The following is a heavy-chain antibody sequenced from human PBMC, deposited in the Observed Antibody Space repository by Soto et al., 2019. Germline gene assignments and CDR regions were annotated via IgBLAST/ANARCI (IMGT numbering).Heavy chain of an antibody. CDR2: INPNSGGT. V-gene: IGHV1-2*02. J-gene: IGHJ4*02. CDR1: GYTFTGYY. D-gene: IGHD6-19*01. Sequence: ASVKVSCKASGYTFTGYYMHWVRQAPGQGLEWMGWINPNSGGTNYAQKFQGRVTMTRDTSISTAYMELSRLRSDDTAVYYCAIRPAVAGTRQFDYWGQGTLVTVPS. CDR3: AIRPAVAGTRQFDY.